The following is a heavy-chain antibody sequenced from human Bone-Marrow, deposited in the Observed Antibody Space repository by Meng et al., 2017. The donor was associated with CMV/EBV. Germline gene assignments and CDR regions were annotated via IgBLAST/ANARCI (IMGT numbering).Heavy chain of an antibody. Sequence: GESLKIFCAASGFTFTSFWMNWVRQAPGKGLEWVANIKQDGSEKYYVDSVKGRFTISRDNAKNSLYLQMNSLRAEDTAVYYCARDRGRLTFDYWGQGTLVTVSS. CDR3: ARDRGRLTFDY. CDR1: GFTFTSFW. V-gene: IGHV3-7*01. J-gene: IGHJ4*02. CDR2: IKQDGSEK. D-gene: IGHD1-26*01.